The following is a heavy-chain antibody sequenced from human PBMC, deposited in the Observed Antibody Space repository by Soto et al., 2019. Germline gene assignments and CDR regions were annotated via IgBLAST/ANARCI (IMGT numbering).Heavy chain of an antibody. CDR2: IYPGDSDT. D-gene: IGHD6-19*01. CDR1: GYSFSTYW. V-gene: IGHV5-51*01. CDR3: VRQVGSSGWS. Sequence: GESLKISCKGSGYSFSTYWIGWVRQMAGKGLEWMGIIYPGDSDTRYNPSFQGQVTISGDKSISTAYLKWSSLKASDTAMYYCVRQVGSSGWSWGQGTLVTVSS. J-gene: IGHJ5*02.